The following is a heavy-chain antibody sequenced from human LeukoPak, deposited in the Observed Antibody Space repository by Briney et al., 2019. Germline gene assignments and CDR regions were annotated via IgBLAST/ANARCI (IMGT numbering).Heavy chain of an antibody. J-gene: IGHJ2*01. CDR2: IIPIFGTA. D-gene: IGHD5-24*01. Sequence: LVKVSCKASGGTFSSYAIGWVRQAPGQGLEWMGGIIPIFGTANYAQKFQGRVTITADESTSTAYMELSSLRSEDTAVYYCAVVEMATGEDWYFDLWGRGTLVTVSS. CDR1: GGTFSSYA. CDR3: AVVEMATGEDWYFDL. V-gene: IGHV1-69*13.